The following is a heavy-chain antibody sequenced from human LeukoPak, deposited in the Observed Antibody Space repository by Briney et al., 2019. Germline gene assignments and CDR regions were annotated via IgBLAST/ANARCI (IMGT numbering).Heavy chain of an antibody. D-gene: IGHD2-15*01. V-gene: IGHV3-23*01. CDR2: ISGSGGTT. Sequence: TGGSPRLSCAASGFTFSSYAMSWVRQTPGKGLEWVSAISGSGGTTYFADSVKGRFTISRDSSKNTLYLQMSSLRAEDTAVYYCAKVSVPRSGGSCYSLRDYFDYWGQGTLVTVSS. CDR3: AKVSVPRSGGSCYSLRDYFDY. CDR1: GFTFSSYA. J-gene: IGHJ4*02.